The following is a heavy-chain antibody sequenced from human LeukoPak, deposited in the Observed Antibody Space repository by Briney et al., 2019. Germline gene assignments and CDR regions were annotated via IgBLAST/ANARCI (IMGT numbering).Heavy chain of an antibody. Sequence: PGGSLRLSCAASGFTFTQYAMHWVRQAPGKGLEWVAIVSNDGNQKKYSDSIWDRFTISRDNSENTVYLQMNNLRLEDTALYYCAKERPDYYETSGPLEGDALDIWGQGTNVIVSS. CDR3: AKERPDYYETSGPLEGDALDI. D-gene: IGHD3-22*01. J-gene: IGHJ3*02. CDR2: VSNDGNQK. V-gene: IGHV3-30*18. CDR1: GFTFTQYA.